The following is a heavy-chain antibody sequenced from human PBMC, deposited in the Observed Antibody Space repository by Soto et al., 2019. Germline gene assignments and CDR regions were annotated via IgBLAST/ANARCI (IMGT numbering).Heavy chain of an antibody. CDR3: ARDVGLDSDDFFAY. Sequence: GGSLRLSCTASGFTFSSYGMGWVRQAPGKGLQWVSTIRGDGGQTHYTDSVKGRFSISRDNSKNTVYLQMDSLRAEDTAMYFCARDVGLDSDDFFAYWGQGTQVTVSA. D-gene: IGHD3-9*01. V-gene: IGHV3-23*01. CDR1: GFTFSSYG. CDR2: IRGDGGQT. J-gene: IGHJ4*02.